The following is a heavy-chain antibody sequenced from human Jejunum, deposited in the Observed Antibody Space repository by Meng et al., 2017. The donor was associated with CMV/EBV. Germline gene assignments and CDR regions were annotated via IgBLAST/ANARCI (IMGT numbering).Heavy chain of an antibody. CDR2: VSAYNGNT. D-gene: IGHD3-22*01. Sequence: GYVFTSYGISWVRQASGGGLEWIGWVSAYNGNTKYGEKFQGRVTLTTDSSATTAYMELRSLTSNDTAVYYCARERPGSGYQVIHNWGQGTLVTVSS. V-gene: IGHV1-18*01. CDR1: GYVFTSYG. CDR3: ARERPGSGYQVIHN. J-gene: IGHJ4*02.